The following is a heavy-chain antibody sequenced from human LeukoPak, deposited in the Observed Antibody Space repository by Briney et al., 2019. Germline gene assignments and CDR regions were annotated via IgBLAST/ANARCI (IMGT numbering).Heavy chain of an antibody. D-gene: IGHD3-22*01. CDR1: GGSISSGDYY. J-gene: IGHJ4*02. CDR2: IYYSGST. Sequence: SQTLSLTCTVSGGSISSGDYYWSRVRQPPGKGLVWIGYIYYSGSTYYNPSLKSRVTISVDTSKNQFSLKLSSVTAADTAVYYCAREGDYYDSSGYLTPHFDYWGQGTLVTVSS. V-gene: IGHV4-30-4*01. CDR3: AREGDYYDSSGYLTPHFDY.